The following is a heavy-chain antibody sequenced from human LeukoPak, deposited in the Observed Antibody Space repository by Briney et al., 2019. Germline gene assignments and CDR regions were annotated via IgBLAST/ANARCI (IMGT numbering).Heavy chain of an antibody. J-gene: IGHJ4*02. CDR2: ISSSGSTI. V-gene: IGHV3-11*01. Sequence: PGGSLRLSCAASGFTFSDYYMSWIRQAPGKGLEWVSYISSSGSTIYYADSVKGRFTISRDNAKNSLYLQMNSLRAEDTAVYNCASPATYYGSGSYYYWGQGTLVTVSS. D-gene: IGHD3-10*01. CDR3: ASPATYYGSGSYYY. CDR1: GFTFSDYY.